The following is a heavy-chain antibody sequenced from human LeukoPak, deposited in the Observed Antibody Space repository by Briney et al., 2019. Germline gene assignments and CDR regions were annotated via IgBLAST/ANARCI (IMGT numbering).Heavy chain of an antibody. CDR2: THYSGST. V-gene: IGHV4-59*01. CDR3: ARGNAYNWRFDF. J-gene: IGHJ4*02. Sequence: PSETLSLTCSVSSGSISSYYWNWIRQTPGKGLQWIGYTHYSGSTNYNPSLKSRVSISVDTSKNQFSLKLSSVTAADTALYYCARGNAYNWRFDFWGQGTLVTVSS. CDR1: SGSISSYY. D-gene: IGHD1-1*01.